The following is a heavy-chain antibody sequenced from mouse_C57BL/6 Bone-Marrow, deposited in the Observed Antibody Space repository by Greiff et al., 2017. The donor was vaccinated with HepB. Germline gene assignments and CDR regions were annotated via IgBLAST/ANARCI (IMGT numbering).Heavy chain of an antibody. CDR3: TRGMGNYGLYYAMDY. J-gene: IGHJ4*01. V-gene: IGHV5-9-1*02. CDR2: ISSGGDYI. Sequence: DVHLVESGEGLVKPGGSLKLSCAASGFTFSSYAMSWVRQTPEKRLEWVAYISSGGDYIYYADTVKGRFTISRDNARNTLYLQMSSLKSEDTAMYYCTRGMGNYGLYYAMDYWGQGPSVTVSS. CDR1: GFTFSSYA. D-gene: IGHD2-1*01.